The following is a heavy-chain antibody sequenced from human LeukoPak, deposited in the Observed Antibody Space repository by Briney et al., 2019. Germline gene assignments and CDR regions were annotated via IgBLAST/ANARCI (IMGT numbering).Heavy chain of an antibody. CDR3: ARGEWLDNGRNGPVY. V-gene: IGHV4-39*01. CDR2: IYYSGSP. Sequence: SETLSLTCTVSGGPISRGSFYWAWIRQPPGKGLEWVGSIYYSGSPYYKPSLPSQVTLCLDTAKNQFSLNLRYVTAADRAVPFVARGEWLDNGRNGPVYWGPGALVTVSS. D-gene: IGHD3-16*01. CDR1: GGPISRGSFY. J-gene: IGHJ4*02.